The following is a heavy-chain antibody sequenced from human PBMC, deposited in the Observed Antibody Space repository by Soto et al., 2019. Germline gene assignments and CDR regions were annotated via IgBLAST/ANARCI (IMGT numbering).Heavy chain of an antibody. V-gene: IGHV4-31*03. CDR3: ARGLPLRIWFDP. J-gene: IGHJ5*02. CDR1: GGSISSGGYY. D-gene: IGHD3-16*01. CDR2: IFYSGST. Sequence: PSETLSLTGTVSGGSISSGGYYWSWIRQHPGKGLEWIGYIFYSGSTYYNSSLKSRVTISVDTSKNQFSLKLSSVTAADTAVYYCARGLPLRIWFDPWGQGTLVTVSS.